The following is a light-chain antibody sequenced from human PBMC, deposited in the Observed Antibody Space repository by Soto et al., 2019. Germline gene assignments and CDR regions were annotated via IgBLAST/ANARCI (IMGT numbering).Light chain of an antibody. Sequence: EIVMTQSPATLSVSPGERATLSSRASQSVSSNLAWYQQKPGQAPRLLIYGASTRATGIPARFSGSGSGTEFTLTISSLQSEDFAVYYCQQYNNWPGWTFGQGTKVEIK. CDR1: QSVSSN. V-gene: IGKV3-15*01. CDR2: GAS. J-gene: IGKJ1*01. CDR3: QQYNNWPGWT.